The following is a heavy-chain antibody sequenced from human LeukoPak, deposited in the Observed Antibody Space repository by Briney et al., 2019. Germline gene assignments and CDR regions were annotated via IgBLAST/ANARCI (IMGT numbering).Heavy chain of an antibody. CDR1: GYTFTGYY. V-gene: IGHV1-46*01. D-gene: IGHD3-9*01. Sequence: ASVKVSCKASGYTFTGYYMHWVRQAPGQGLEWMGLINPSGGSTSYARKFQGRVTMTRDMSTSTVYMELSSLRSEDTAVYYCAKTSENNYYDILTGYSGYFDYWGQGTLVTVSS. CDR3: AKTSENNYYDILTGYSGYFDY. J-gene: IGHJ4*02. CDR2: INPSGGST.